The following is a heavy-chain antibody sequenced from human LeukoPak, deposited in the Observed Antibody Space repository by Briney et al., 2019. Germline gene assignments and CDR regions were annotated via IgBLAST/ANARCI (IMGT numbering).Heavy chain of an antibody. D-gene: IGHD1-26*01. CDR2: IHYSGST. Sequence: PSETLSLTCTVSGGSISSYYWSWIRQPPGKGLEWIGSIHYSGSTYYNPSLKSRVTISVDTSKNQFSLKLSSVTAADTAVYYCARFSGSYFDYWGQGTLVTVSS. CDR3: ARFSGSYFDY. J-gene: IGHJ4*02. CDR1: GGSISSYY. V-gene: IGHV4-59*04.